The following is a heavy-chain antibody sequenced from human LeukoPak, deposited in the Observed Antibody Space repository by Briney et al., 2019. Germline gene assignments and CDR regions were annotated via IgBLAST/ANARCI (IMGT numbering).Heavy chain of an antibody. D-gene: IGHD3-10*01. CDR2: IYYSGST. Sequence: SETLSLTCTVSGGSISSSSYYWGWIRQPPGKGLEWIGSIYYSGSTYYNPSLKSRVTISVDTSKNQFSLRLSSVTAADTAVYYCAGQPRGGVIVYFDYWGQGTLVTVSS. V-gene: IGHV4-39*01. CDR3: AGQPRGGVIVYFDY. J-gene: IGHJ4*02. CDR1: GGSISSSSYY.